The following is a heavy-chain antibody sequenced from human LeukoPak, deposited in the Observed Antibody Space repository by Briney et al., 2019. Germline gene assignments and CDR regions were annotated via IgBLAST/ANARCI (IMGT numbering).Heavy chain of an antibody. Sequence: PSETLSLTCTVSGGSISSYYWSWIRQPPGKGLEWIGYIYYSGSTNYNPSLKSRVTISVDTSKNQFSLKLSSETAADTAVYYCARGKRWELHAFDIWGQGTMVTVSS. CDR1: GGSISSYY. D-gene: IGHD1-26*01. CDR3: ARGKRWELHAFDI. V-gene: IGHV4-59*01. J-gene: IGHJ3*02. CDR2: IYYSGST.